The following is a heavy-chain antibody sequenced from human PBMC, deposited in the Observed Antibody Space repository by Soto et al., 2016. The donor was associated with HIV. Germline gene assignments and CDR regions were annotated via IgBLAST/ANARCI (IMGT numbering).Heavy chain of an antibody. J-gene: IGHJ4*02. CDR1: GFTFSSYS. D-gene: IGHD5-12*01. CDR3: ATSATRDGYNPFDY. V-gene: IGHV3-48*01. Sequence: EVQLVESGGGLVQPGGSLRLSCAASGFTFSSYSMNWVRQAPGKGLEWVSYISSSSSTIYYADSVKGRFTISRDNAKNSLYLQMNSLRAEDTAVYYCATSATRDGYNPFDYVGQGTLVTVSS. CDR2: ISSSSSTI.